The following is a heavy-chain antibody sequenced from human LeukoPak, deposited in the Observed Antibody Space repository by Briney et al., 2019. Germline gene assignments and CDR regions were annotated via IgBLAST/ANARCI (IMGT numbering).Heavy chain of an antibody. D-gene: IGHD6-13*01. CDR2: ISSSSYI. CDR3: ARDMGIAAAGPNWFDP. CDR1: GFTFSSYS. V-gene: IGHV3-21*01. J-gene: IGHJ5*02. Sequence: GGSLRLSCAASGFTFSSYSMNWVRQAPGKGLEWVSSISSSSYIYYADSVKGRFTISRDNAKNSLYLQMNSLRAEDTAVYYCARDMGIAAAGPNWFDPWGQGTLVTVSS.